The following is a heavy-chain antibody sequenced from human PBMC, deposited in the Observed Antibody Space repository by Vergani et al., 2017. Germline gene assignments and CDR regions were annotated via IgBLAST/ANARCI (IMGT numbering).Heavy chain of an antibody. V-gene: IGHV1-3*04. CDR2: INTGNGNT. CDR3: ATGGSGNYRSNYYYYMDV. CDR1: GYTFTSYA. Sequence: QVQLVQSGAEVKKPGASVKISCKASGYTFTSYAMHWVRQAPGQRLEWMGWINTGNGNTKYSQKFQGRVTMTEDASTDTAYMELSSLRSEDTAVYYCATGGSGNYRSNYYYYMDVWGKGTTVTVSS. J-gene: IGHJ6*03. D-gene: IGHD1-7*01.